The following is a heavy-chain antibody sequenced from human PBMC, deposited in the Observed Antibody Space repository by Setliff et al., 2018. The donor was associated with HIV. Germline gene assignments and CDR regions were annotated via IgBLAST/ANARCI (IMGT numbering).Heavy chain of an antibody. V-gene: IGHV4-34*01. Sequence: NPSETLSLTCAVFGGSFSGYYWSWIRQPPGKGLEWIGEINHSGSTDYNPSLKSRVTISVDTSKNQFSLNLSSVTAADTAVYYCARYDYGDFDYWGQGTPVTVPS. D-gene: IGHD4-17*01. J-gene: IGHJ4*02. CDR2: INHSGST. CDR3: ARYDYGDFDY. CDR1: GGSFSGYY.